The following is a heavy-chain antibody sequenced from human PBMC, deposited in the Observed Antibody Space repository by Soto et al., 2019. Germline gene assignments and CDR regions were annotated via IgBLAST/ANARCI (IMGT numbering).Heavy chain of an antibody. CDR2: ITSSGSYT. V-gene: IGHV3-11*05. Sequence: QVQLVESGGGLVKPAGSLRLSCAASGLTFSDYYMSWIRQAPGKGLEWVSYITSSGSYTKYAGSVQGRFTISRDNAKKSVYLQMNSLRAEDTAVYYCASELDGIDVWGQGTTVTVSS. CDR1: GLTFSDYY. CDR3: ASELDGIDV. J-gene: IGHJ6*02.